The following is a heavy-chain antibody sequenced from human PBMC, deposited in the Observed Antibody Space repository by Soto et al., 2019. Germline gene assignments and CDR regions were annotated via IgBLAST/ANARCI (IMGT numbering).Heavy chain of an antibody. CDR1: GYTFTSYG. Sequence: ASVKVSCKASGYTFTSYGISCVLQAPLQGLEWMGWISAYNGNTNYAQKLQGRVTMTTDTSTSTAYMELRSLRSDDTAVYYCAREQWLVGDYYYGMDVWGQGTTVTVSS. V-gene: IGHV1-18*01. CDR3: AREQWLVGDYYYGMDV. D-gene: IGHD6-19*01. CDR2: ISAYNGNT. J-gene: IGHJ6*02.